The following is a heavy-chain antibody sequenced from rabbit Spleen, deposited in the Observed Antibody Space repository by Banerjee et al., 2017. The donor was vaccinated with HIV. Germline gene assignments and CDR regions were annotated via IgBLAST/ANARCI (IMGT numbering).Heavy chain of an antibody. V-gene: IGHV1S47*01. CDR2: IYAAKGST. D-gene: IGHD6-1*01. Sequence: QEQLVESGGGLVQPGASLTLTCTASGFFFSSSDYMCWVRQAPGKGLEWIGIIYAAKGSTDYASWVNGRFTVSTDNAQNMVFLQMTSLTASDTATYFCARVGFADYGYAFNLWGQGTLVTVS. J-gene: IGHJ4*01. CDR1: GFFFSSSD. CDR3: ARVGFADYGYAFNL.